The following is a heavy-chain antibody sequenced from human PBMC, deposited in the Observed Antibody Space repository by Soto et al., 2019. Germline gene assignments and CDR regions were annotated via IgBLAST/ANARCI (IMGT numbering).Heavy chain of an antibody. CDR2: IYYSGST. Sequence: SETLSLTCTVSGGSISSGDDYWSWIRQPPGKGLEWIGYIYYSGSTYYNPSLKSRVTISVDTSKNQFSLKLSSVTAADTAVYYCARGDVNSSPPPYYYYGMDVWGQGTTVTVSS. V-gene: IGHV4-30-4*01. CDR1: GGSISSGDDY. D-gene: IGHD6-13*01. CDR3: ARGDVNSSPPPYYYYGMDV. J-gene: IGHJ6*02.